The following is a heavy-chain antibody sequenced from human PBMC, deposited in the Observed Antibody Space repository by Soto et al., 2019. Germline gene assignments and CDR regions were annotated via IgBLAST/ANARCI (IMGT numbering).Heavy chain of an antibody. CDR1: GYTFTSSD. CDR2: MNPNSGNT. V-gene: IGHV1-8*01. D-gene: IGHD4-17*01. Sequence: QVQLVQSGAEVKKPGASVKVSCKASGYTFTSSDINWVRQATGQGLEWMGWMNPNSGNTGYAQKCKGGVPMTRKTSSGPGYMELSSLRSEDAAVYYCARTLYGDNVDYWGQGTLVTVSS. CDR3: ARTLYGDNVDY. J-gene: IGHJ4*02.